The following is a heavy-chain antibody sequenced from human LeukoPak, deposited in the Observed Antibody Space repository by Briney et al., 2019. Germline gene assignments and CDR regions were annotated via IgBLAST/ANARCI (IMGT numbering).Heavy chain of an antibody. J-gene: IGHJ4*02. CDR3: ARGDHSSSWFPFDY. CDR1: GGSISSYY. D-gene: IGHD6-13*01. CDR2: IYYSGST. V-gene: IGHV4-59*01. Sequence: SETLSLTCTVSGGSISSYYWSWIRQPPGKGLEWIGYIYYSGSTNYNPSLKSRVTISVDTSKNQFSLKLSSVTAADTAVYYCARGDHSSSWFPFDYWGQGTLVTVSS.